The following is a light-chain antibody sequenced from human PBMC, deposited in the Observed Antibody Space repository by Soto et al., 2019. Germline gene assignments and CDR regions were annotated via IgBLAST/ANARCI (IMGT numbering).Light chain of an antibody. CDR3: QESYSTS. V-gene: IGKV1-39*01. CDR1: QYISTY. CDR2: VAS. Sequence: DLQMTQSPSSLSASVGDSLTITCRASQYISTYLNWYQQKPGKAPKLLIYVASNLQSGVRSRFSGSGSGTDFTLTISSLQPEDIATYYCQESYSTSFGQGTKVEIK. J-gene: IGKJ1*01.